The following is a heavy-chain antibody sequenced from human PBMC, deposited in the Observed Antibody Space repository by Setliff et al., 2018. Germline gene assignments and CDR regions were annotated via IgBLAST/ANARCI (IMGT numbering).Heavy chain of an antibody. Sequence: PGGSLRLSCAASGFTFDAHGMNWIRQAPGEGLEWVSYISRGGSTIYYADSVKGRFTISRDNAKSSLYLQMNSLRAEDTAVYYCAKSWVVPAAITFSGFDPWGQGTLVTVSS. D-gene: IGHD2-2*01. CDR2: ISRGGSTI. V-gene: IGHV3-11*04. CDR3: AKSWVVPAAITFSGFDP. CDR1: GFTFDAHG. J-gene: IGHJ5*02.